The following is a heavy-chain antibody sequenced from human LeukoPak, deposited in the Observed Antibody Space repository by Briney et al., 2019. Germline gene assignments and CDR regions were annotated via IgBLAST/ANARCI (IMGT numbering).Heavy chain of an antibody. J-gene: IGHJ4*02. D-gene: IGHD3-22*01. V-gene: IGHV3-73*01. Sequence: PGGSLRLSCAASGLTFSGSAMHWVRQASGKRLEWVGRIRSKANSYATAYAASVKGRFTISRDDSKNTVYLQMNSLRAEDTAVYYCSKGHGSGYYYRNWGQATLVTVSS. CDR1: GLTFSGSA. CDR2: IRSKANSYAT. CDR3: SKGHGSGYYYRN.